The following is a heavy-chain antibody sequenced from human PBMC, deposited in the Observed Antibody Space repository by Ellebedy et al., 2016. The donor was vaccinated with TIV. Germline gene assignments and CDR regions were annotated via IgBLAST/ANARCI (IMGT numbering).Heavy chain of an antibody. CDR3: AKGTSGKGSSCFDY. V-gene: IGHV3-23*01. CDR2: ISGSGGDT. D-gene: IGHD6-6*01. CDR1: GFTFSNHA. Sequence: GESLKISCAASGFTFSNHAMSWVRQAPGKGLEWVSGISGSGGDTNYADSVKGRFTVSRDNSQNTLYLQMNSLRAEDTAVYYCAKGTSGKGSSCFDYWGQGTLVTVSS. J-gene: IGHJ4*02.